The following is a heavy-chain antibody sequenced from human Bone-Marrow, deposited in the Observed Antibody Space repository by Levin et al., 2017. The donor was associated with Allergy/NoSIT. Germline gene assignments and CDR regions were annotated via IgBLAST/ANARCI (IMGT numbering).Heavy chain of an antibody. CDR1: GFTFRYYW. D-gene: IGHD2-8*01. V-gene: IGHV3-74*01. CDR3: VRARSFAVMGYYYYGMDV. CDR2: VESDGSSA. J-gene: IGHJ6*02. Sequence: GESLKISCAASGFTFRYYWMHWVRQIPGKGLVWVSRVESDGSSAGYADSVKGRFTISRDNAKNMLYLQMNSLRAEDTAVYYCVRARSFAVMGYYYYGMDVWGQGTAVTVSS.